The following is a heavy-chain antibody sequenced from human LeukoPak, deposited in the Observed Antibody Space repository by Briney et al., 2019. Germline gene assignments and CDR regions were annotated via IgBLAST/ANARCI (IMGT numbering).Heavy chain of an antibody. J-gene: IGHJ4*02. D-gene: IGHD3-16*01. CDR3: ARVNVCPRCHFDY. Sequence: PGGSLRLSCAASGFAFSNYWMHWVRHVPRRGRVWVSRISPDGSTTLYADSVKGRFTISTDNAKNTLYLQMNTLRAEDTAVYYCARVNVCPRCHFDYWGQGTLVTVSS. V-gene: IGHV3-74*01. CDR1: GFAFSNYW. CDR2: ISPDGSTT.